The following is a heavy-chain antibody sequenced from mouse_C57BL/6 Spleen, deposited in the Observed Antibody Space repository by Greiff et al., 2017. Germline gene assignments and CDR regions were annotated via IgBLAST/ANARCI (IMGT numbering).Heavy chain of an antibody. V-gene: IGHV3-6*01. Sequence: EVQLQESGPGLVKPSQSLSLTCSVTGYSITSGYYWNWIRQFPGNKLEWMGYISYDGSNNYNPSLKNRISITRDTSKNQFFLKLNSVTTEDTATYYCARRLLLRNPMDYWGQGTSVTVSS. J-gene: IGHJ4*01. CDR1: GYSITSGYY. CDR3: ARRLLLRNPMDY. D-gene: IGHD1-1*01. CDR2: ISYDGSN.